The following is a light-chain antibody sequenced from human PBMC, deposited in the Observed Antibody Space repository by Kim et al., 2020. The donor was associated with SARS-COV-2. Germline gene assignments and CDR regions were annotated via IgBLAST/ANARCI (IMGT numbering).Light chain of an antibody. Sequence: ELTQPPSASGTPGQRVTISCSGSSSNIGSYAVSWFQQVPGTAPKLLYSNSQRPSGVSDRFSGSKSGTAASLAISGLQSGDDGDYYCATWDDSLNAWVFGGGTQLTVL. J-gene: IGLJ3*02. CDR3: ATWDDSLNAWV. CDR1: SSNIGSYA. CDR2: SNS. V-gene: IGLV1-44*01.